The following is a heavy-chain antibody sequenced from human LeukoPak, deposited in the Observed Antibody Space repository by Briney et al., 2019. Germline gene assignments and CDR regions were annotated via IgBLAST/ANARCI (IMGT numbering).Heavy chain of an antibody. CDR1: ADSISTYY. CDR2: IYYSGST. V-gene: IGHV4-59*08. J-gene: IGHJ4*02. D-gene: IGHD5-12*01. Sequence: SETLSLTCTVSADSISTYYWDWIRQSPGKGLEWIGYIYYSGSTIYNPSLKSRVTISVDTSKNQFSLKLSSVTAADTAVYYCARGVGYNYRLYHFDYWGQGTLVTVSS. CDR3: ARGVGYNYRLYHFDY.